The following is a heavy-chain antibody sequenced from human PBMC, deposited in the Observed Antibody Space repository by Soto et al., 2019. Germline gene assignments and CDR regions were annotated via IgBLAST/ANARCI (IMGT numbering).Heavy chain of an antibody. J-gene: IGHJ4*02. CDR3: AKALRGGCDY. CDR1: GVTFSDYA. V-gene: IGHV3-30*18. CDR2: ISFDGSNE. D-gene: IGHD3-10*01. Sequence: QVQLVESGGGVVQPGRSLRLSCAVTGVTFSDYAMHWVRQAPGKGLEWVAVISFDGSNEYYADSVKGRFTISRDNIKNTLHLQMNSLRVEDTAVYYCAKALRGGCDYWGLGTLVTVSS.